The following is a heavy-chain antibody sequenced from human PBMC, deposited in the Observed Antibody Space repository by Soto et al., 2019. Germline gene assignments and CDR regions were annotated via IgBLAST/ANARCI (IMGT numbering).Heavy chain of an antibody. Sequence: PGGSLRLSCAASGFTFSSYGMHWVRQAPGKGLEWMAVIWFDGSNKYYADSVKGRFTISRDNSKNTLYLQMNSLRAEDTAVYYCARDSGYCSGGSCPYFGYWGQGTLVTVSS. CDR1: GFTFSSYG. V-gene: IGHV3-33*01. J-gene: IGHJ4*02. CDR3: ARDSGYCSGGSCPYFGY. CDR2: IWFDGSNK. D-gene: IGHD2-15*01.